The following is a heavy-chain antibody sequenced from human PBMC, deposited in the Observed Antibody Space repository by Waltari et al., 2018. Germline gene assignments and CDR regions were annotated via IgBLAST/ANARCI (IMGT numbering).Heavy chain of an antibody. Sequence: VPLVQFGAAVTKLGASVKVSWQASGYTVTSYHMHGVRRACGTGLQWVGKIKPSVGNTSYGQKCQGRGTMTRETSTSTVYMELSSLRSEDTAVDYCARDRLSHYYDSSGYYCDDWGQGTLVTVSS. D-gene: IGHD3-22*01. V-gene: IGHV1-46*01. CDR1: GYTVTSYH. J-gene: IGHJ4*02. CDR2: IKPSVGNT. CDR3: ARDRLSHYYDSSGYYCDD.